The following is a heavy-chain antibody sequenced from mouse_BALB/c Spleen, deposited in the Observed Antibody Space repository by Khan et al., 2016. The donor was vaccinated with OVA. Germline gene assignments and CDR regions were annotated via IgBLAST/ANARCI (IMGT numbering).Heavy chain of an antibody. D-gene: IGHD1-2*01. J-gene: IGHJ2*01. CDR3: ARTARIKY. Sequence: EVQLLESGPGLVKPSQSLSLTCTVTGYSITSGYGWNWIRQFPGNKLEWMGYISYSGSTNYNPSLKSRIPITRATYKNQFFLQLNSVTTEDAATYYCARTARIKYWGQGTTLTVSS. CDR1: GYSITSGYG. CDR2: ISYSGST. V-gene: IGHV3-2*02.